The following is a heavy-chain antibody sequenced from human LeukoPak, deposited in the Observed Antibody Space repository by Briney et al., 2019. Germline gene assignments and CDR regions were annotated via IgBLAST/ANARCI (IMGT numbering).Heavy chain of an antibody. CDR2: INGSGGST. D-gene: IGHD3-10*01. V-gene: IGHV3-23*01. Sequence: GGSLRLSCAVSRFTFNNYAMSWVRQAPGKGLEWVSGINGSGGSTYYADSVKGRFTISRDNSKNTLYLQMNSLTAEDTAVYYCAKDSVPYYYGSGSYPDYWGQGTLVTVSS. CDR3: AKDSVPYYYGSGSYPDY. J-gene: IGHJ4*02. CDR1: RFTFNNYA.